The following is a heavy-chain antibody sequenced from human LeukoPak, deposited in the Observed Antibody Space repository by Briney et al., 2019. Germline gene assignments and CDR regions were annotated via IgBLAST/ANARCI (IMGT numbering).Heavy chain of an antibody. Sequence: SETLSLTCTVSGGSISSSKYYWGWIRQPPGKGLEWIGSIYYSGSTYYNPSLKSRVTISVDASKNQFSLKLSSVTAADTAVYYCARLDGYCSGGSCYSVSFVDPWGQGTLVTVSS. D-gene: IGHD2-15*01. CDR2: IYYSGST. V-gene: IGHV4-39*01. CDR1: GGSISSSKYY. CDR3: ARLDGYCSGGSCYSVSFVDP. J-gene: IGHJ5*02.